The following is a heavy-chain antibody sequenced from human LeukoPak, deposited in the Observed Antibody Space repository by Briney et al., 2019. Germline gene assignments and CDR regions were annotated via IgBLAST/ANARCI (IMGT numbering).Heavy chain of an antibody. J-gene: IGHJ4*02. D-gene: IGHD1-20*01. CDR2: IYSGGNT. CDR1: GFTVSINY. Sequence: GGSLRLSCAASGFTVSINYTSWVRQAPGKGLEWVSLIYSGGNTYYADSVKGRFTISRDNSKNTLYLQMNSLRAEDTALYYCAGGLGQYNWNDGYWGQGTLVTVSS. CDR3: AGGLGQYNWNDGY. V-gene: IGHV3-53*01.